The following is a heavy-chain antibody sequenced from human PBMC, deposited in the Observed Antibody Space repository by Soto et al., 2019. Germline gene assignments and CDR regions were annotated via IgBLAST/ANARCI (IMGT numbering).Heavy chain of an antibody. V-gene: IGHV6-1*01. D-gene: IGHD3-3*01. CDR3: AEDLSLFFS. J-gene: IGHJ5*02. CDR2: TYYRSKWYN. CDR1: GDSVSSNIAG. Sequence: SQTLSLTCAISGDSVSSNIAGWNWIRQSPSRGLEWLGRTYYRSKWYNDYPVSMRGRVTITPDTSKNQFSLQLNSVTPDDTAVYYCAEDLSLFFSWGQGTLVTVSS.